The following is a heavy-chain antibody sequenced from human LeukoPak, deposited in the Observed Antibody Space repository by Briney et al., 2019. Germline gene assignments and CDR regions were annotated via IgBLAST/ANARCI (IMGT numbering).Heavy chain of an antibody. Sequence: ASVKVSCKASGYTFTSYYMHWVRQAPGQGLEWMGIINPSGGSTSYAQKFQGRVTMTRDTSTSTVYMELSSLRSEDTAVYYCARARSGSGYDGTIDYWGQGTLVTVSS. J-gene: IGHJ4*02. V-gene: IGHV1-46*01. CDR2: INPSGGST. D-gene: IGHD5-12*01. CDR3: ARARSGSGYDGTIDY. CDR1: GYTFTSYY.